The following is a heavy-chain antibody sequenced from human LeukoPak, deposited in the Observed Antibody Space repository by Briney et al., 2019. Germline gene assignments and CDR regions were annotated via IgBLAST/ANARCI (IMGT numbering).Heavy chain of an antibody. CDR1: GGSISSGGYY. D-gene: IGHD2-15*01. CDR3: ARQYCSGGSCPDAFDI. CDR2: IYYSGST. J-gene: IGHJ3*02. Sequence: PSETLSLTCTVSGGSISSGGYYWSWIRQHPGKGLEWIGYIYYSGSTYYNPSPKSRVTISVDTSKNQFSLKLSSVIAADTAVYYCARQYCSGGSCPDAFDIWGQGTMVTVSS. V-gene: IGHV4-31*03.